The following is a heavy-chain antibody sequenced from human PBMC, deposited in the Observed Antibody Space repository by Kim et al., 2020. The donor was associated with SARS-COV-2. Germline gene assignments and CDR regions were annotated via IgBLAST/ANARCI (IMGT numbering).Heavy chain of an antibody. Sequence: LSLTCAASGFTFSSYAMHWVRQAPGKGLEWVAVISYDGSNKYYADSVKGRFTISRDNSKNTQYLQMNSLRAEDTAVYYCAREGYYYDSSGYYRGDYFDDWGQGTLVTVSS. D-gene: IGHD3-22*01. CDR1: GFTFSSYA. J-gene: IGHJ4*02. CDR2: ISYDGSNK. CDR3: AREGYYYDSSGYYRGDYFDD. V-gene: IGHV3-30-3*01.